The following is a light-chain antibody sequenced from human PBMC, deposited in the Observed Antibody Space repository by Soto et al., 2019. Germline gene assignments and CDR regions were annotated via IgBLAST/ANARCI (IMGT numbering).Light chain of an antibody. J-gene: IGKJ3*01. Sequence: DIQLTQSPSSLSASVGDRVTITFQASQDISNHVNWYQQKPGKAPNLLIYDASDLETGVPSRFSGGGSGTFFSFTINSLQTEDIATYYCQKHDGVPLFGPGTKVEIK. CDR3: QKHDGVPL. CDR2: DAS. V-gene: IGKV1-33*01. CDR1: QDISNH.